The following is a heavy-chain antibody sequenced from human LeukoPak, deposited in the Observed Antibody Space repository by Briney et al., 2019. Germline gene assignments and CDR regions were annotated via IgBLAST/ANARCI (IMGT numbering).Heavy chain of an antibody. Sequence: SQTLSLTCTVSGGSITSGDYYWGWIRQPPGKGLEWIGYISYSGSTNYNPSLRSRVTLSLYPSKNQFSLKLTSVTAADTAVYFCARHFSGYDFDAFDIWGQGTMVTVSS. CDR1: GGSITSGDYY. D-gene: IGHD5-12*01. CDR3: ARHFSGYDFDAFDI. CDR2: ISYSGST. J-gene: IGHJ3*02. V-gene: IGHV4-61*05.